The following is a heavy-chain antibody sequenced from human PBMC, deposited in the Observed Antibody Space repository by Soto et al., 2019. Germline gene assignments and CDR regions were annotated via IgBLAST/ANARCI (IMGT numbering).Heavy chain of an antibody. D-gene: IGHD6-25*01. CDR3: ARAGFRAAAGWFDP. CDR2: INHSGST. CDR1: GGSFSGYY. V-gene: IGHV4-34*01. J-gene: IGHJ5*02. Sequence: SETLSLTCPVYGGSFSGYYWSWIRQPPGKGLEWIGEINHSGSTNYNPSLKSRVTISVDTSKNQFSLKLSSVTAADTAVYYCARAGFRAAAGWFDPWGQGTLVTVYS.